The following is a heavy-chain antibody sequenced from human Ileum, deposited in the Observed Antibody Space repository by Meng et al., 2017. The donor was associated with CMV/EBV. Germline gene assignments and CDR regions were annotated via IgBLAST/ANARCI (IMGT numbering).Heavy chain of an antibody. Sequence: QVSVPGLVKPSQTLSLTCTVPGRSLTSGNYYWSWIRQPPGRGLEWIGYIYYSGSPYYKPSLKSRVTISLDTSKNQFSLNLRSVTATDSSVYYCVRQVVAASFDYWGQGALVTVSS. D-gene: IGHD2-15*01. CDR1: GRSLTSGNYY. CDR2: IYYSGSP. V-gene: IGHV4-30-4*08. CDR3: VRQVVAASFDY. J-gene: IGHJ4*02.